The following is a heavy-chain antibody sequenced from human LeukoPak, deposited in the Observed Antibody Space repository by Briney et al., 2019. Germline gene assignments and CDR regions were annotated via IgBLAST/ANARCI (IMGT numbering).Heavy chain of an antibody. V-gene: IGHV1-8*01. J-gene: IGHJ6*02. CDR2: TNPNSGNT. Sequence: ASVKLSCKASGYPFTSYDINWVRLGTGQGLEWMGWTNPNSGNTSYAQKYQVKVTMSRNTSITKANMELRSLSSGDTAVYYSARLGYCSGGSCYSYVRTRERYGMDVWGQGTTVTVSS. CDR3: ARLGYCSGGSCYSYVRTRERYGMDV. CDR1: GYPFTSYD. D-gene: IGHD2-15*01.